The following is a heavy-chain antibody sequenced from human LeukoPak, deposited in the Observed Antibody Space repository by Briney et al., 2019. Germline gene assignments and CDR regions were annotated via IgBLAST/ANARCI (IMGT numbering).Heavy chain of an antibody. CDR3: ARGLDSSSWYLSAEYFQH. CDR1: GGSISSGGYY. Sequence: SETLSLTCTVSGGSISSGGYYWSWIRQHPGKGLEWIGYIYYSGSTYYNPSLKSRVTISVDTSKNQFSLKLSSVTAADTAVYYCARGLDSSSWYLSAEYFQHWGQGTLVTVSS. CDR2: IYYSGST. D-gene: IGHD6-13*01. J-gene: IGHJ1*01. V-gene: IGHV4-31*03.